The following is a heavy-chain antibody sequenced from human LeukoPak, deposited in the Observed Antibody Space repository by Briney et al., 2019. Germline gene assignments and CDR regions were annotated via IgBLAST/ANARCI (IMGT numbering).Heavy chain of an antibody. J-gene: IGHJ6*02. V-gene: IGHV3-30-3*01. CDR1: GFTFRKYA. CDR2: ILYDGSNK. D-gene: IGHD6-19*01. Sequence: PGRPVRLSCAASGFTFRKYAKLWVRQAPGKGLEGVAFILYDGSNKNHADSVKGRITISRDNSKNTLYLQMNSLRAEDTAVYYCAREYSSGWNDYYYYGLDVWGQGTTVTVSS. CDR3: AREYSSGWNDYYYYGLDV.